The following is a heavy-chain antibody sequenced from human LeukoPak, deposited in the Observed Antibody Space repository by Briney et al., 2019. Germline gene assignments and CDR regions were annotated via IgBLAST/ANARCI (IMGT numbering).Heavy chain of an antibody. CDR2: IDSTGAYT. V-gene: IGHV3-23*01. D-gene: IGHD5-24*01. CDR1: GFIFSNYA. J-gene: IGHJ3*02. Sequence: PGGSLRLSCAASGFIFSNYAMSWVRQAPGKGLEWVSAIDSTGAYTWYADSVKGRFTISKDSSKTILYLQMNSLRVEDTAVYYCVKPPEMATMQGDGFDIWGQGTMVSVSS. CDR3: VKPPEMATMQGDGFDI.